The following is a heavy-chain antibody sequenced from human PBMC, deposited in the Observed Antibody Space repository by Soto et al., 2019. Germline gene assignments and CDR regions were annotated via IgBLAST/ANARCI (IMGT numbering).Heavy chain of an antibody. Sequence: GGSLRLSCAASGFIVSSNYMSWVRQAPGKGLEWVSVIYSGGSTFYADSVKGRFIISRDDFKNTLFLQMNSLRAEDTAVYYCATAKLLLPWLFDYWGQGTLVTVSS. V-gene: IGHV3-66*01. CDR2: IYSGGST. D-gene: IGHD2-15*01. CDR3: ATAKLLLPWLFDY. J-gene: IGHJ4*02. CDR1: GFIVSSNY.